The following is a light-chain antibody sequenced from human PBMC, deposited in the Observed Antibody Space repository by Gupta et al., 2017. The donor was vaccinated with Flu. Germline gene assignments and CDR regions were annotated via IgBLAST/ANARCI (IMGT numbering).Light chain of an antibody. CDR1: SSNIGKNF. CDR2: ENS. J-gene: IGLJ3*02. V-gene: IGLV1-51*02. CDR3: ATWDSSLIAGV. Sequence: QSVLTQPPSVTAAPGQKVTISCSGSSSNIGKNFVSWYQQPPGTAPKLLIFENSNRPSGIPDRFSGSKSGTSATLGITGLQTGDEADYYCATWDSSLIAGVLGGGTTLTVL.